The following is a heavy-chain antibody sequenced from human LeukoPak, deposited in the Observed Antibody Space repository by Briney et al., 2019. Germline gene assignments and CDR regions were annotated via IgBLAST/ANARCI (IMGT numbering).Heavy chain of an antibody. D-gene: IGHD1-26*01. Sequence: SVKVSCKASGGTFSSYAISWVRQAPGQGLEWMGRIIPILGIANYAQKFQGRVTTTADKSTSTAYMELSSLRSEDTAVYYCASSGGGATEGLYVDYWGQGTLVTVSS. CDR1: GGTFSSYA. CDR2: IIPILGIA. CDR3: ASSGGGATEGLYVDY. J-gene: IGHJ4*02. V-gene: IGHV1-69*04.